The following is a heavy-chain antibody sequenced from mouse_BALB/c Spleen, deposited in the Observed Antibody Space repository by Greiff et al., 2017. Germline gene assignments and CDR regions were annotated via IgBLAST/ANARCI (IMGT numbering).Heavy chain of an antibody. CDR2: ISSGGST. CDR1: GFTFSSYA. V-gene: IGHV5-6-5*01. Sequence: DVMLVESGGGLVKPGGSLKLSCAASGFTFSSYAMSWVRQTPEKRLEWVASISSGGSTYYPDSVKGRFTISRDNARNILYLQMSSLRSEDTAMYYCARRGDYDAFDYWGQGTTLTVSS. CDR3: ARRGDYDAFDY. J-gene: IGHJ2*01. D-gene: IGHD2-4*01.